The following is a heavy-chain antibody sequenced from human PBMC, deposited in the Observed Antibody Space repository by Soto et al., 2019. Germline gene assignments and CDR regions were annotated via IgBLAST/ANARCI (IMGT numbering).Heavy chain of an antibody. CDR1: GFTFSSYW. V-gene: IGHV3-7*01. CDR2: IKQDGSEK. CDR3: ARKSSSGWLGDAFDI. Sequence: GGSLRLSCAASGFTFSSYWMSWVRQAPGKGLEWVANIKQDGSEKYYVDSVKGRFTISRDNAKNSLYLQMNSLRAEDTAVYYCARKSSSGWLGDAFDIWGQGTMVTVSS. J-gene: IGHJ3*02. D-gene: IGHD6-19*01.